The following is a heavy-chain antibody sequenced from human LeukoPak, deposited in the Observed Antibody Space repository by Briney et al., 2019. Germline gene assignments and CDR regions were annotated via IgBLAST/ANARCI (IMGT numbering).Heavy chain of an antibody. V-gene: IGHV1-2*02. CDR2: IHPNSGGT. CDR1: GYTFTGYY. CDR3: ARVYSSGGFDP. D-gene: IGHD6-19*01. Sequence: ASVKVSCKASGYTFTGYYMHWVRQAPGQGLEWMGWIHPNSGGTNYTQKFQGRVTITRDTSISTAYMELSRLRSDDTAVYYCARVYSSGGFDPWGQGTLVTVSS. J-gene: IGHJ5*02.